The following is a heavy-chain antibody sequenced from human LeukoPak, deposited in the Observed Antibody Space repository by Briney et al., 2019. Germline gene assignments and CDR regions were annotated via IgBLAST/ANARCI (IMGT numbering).Heavy chain of an antibody. Sequence: ASVKVSCKASGDTFISDDINWVRQAPGHGLEWMGWMNPNSGSTGYAQKFQGRVTMTRNTSISTAFMEVSSLTSEDTAVYYCAREAGGTYGYWGQGTLVTVSS. CDR2: MNPNSGST. CDR3: AREAGGTYGY. J-gene: IGHJ4*02. CDR1: GDTFISDD. D-gene: IGHD3-16*01. V-gene: IGHV1-8*01.